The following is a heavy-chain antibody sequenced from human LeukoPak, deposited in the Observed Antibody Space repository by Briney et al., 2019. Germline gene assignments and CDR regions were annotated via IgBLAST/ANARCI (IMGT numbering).Heavy chain of an antibody. D-gene: IGHD3-10*02. CDR1: GFTFYDYA. J-gene: IGHJ4*02. CDR3: ARGTMFPYYFDY. V-gene: IGHV3-9*01. CDR2: ISWNSGSI. Sequence: GGSLRLSCAASGFTFYDYAMHWVRQAPGKGLEWFSGISWNSGSIGYADSLNGRFTISRDNAKNSLYLQMNSLRAEDTAVYYCARGTMFPYYFDYWGQGTLVTVSS.